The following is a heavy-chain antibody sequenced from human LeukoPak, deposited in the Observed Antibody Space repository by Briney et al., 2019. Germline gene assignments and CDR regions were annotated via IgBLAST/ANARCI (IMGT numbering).Heavy chain of an antibody. D-gene: IGHD7-27*01. V-gene: IGHV3-23*01. J-gene: IGHJ4*02. CDR1: GFSFSSYV. CDR2: ISGNGDST. Sequence: TGGSLRLSCAASGFSFSSYVMSWVRQAPGKGLEWVSIISGNGDSTYSADSVRGRFTVSRDNSKNTLFLQMNSLRAEDTAVYYCAKDGGLWVSAHWGDSWGRGTLVTVSS. CDR3: AKDGGLWVSAHWGDS.